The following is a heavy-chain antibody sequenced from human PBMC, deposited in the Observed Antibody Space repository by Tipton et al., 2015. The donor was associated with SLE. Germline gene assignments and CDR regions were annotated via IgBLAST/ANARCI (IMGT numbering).Heavy chain of an antibody. CDR1: GGFITGRSYY. Sequence: TLSLTCTVSGGFITGRSYYWGWIRQSPGKGLEWIGSLYHSGSTGYNPSLQSRVSISLDTSKNQFSLKVKSVTTADTAVYYCARMRGGYNAHHWGQGILVTVSS. CDR2: LYHSGST. V-gene: IGHV4-39*07. D-gene: IGHD5-24*01. J-gene: IGHJ5*02. CDR3: ARMRGGYNAHH.